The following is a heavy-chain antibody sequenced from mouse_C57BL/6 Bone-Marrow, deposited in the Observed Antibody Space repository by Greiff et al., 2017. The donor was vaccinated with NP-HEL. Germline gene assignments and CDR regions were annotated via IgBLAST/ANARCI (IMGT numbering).Heavy chain of an antibody. CDR2: IHPENGDT. Sequence: VQLKESGAELVRPGASVKLSCTASGFNFNDDYMHWVQQRPEQGLDWIGCIHPENGDTEYASKFQGKATITADTSSNTAYLQLSSLTSEDTAVDYCTNGGTAWCAYWGEGNLVTVTA. J-gene: IGHJ3*01. CDR3: TNGGTAWCAY. V-gene: IGHV14-4*01. CDR1: GFNFNDDY. D-gene: IGHD1-1*01.